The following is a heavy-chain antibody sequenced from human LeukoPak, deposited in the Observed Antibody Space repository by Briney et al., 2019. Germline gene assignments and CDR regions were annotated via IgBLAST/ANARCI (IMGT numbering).Heavy chain of an antibody. CDR1: GFSFSVYS. CDR2: SRNKENRYST. J-gene: IGHJ4*02. Sequence: GGSLRLSCAASGFSFSVYSMAWVRQAPGKGLEWVGLSRNKENRYSTEYGASVKGRVTISRDDSKNLMYLEMKSLKSEDTAVYYCVGGYDYWGQGTLVTVSS. D-gene: IGHD2-15*01. CDR3: VGGYDY. V-gene: IGHV3-72*01.